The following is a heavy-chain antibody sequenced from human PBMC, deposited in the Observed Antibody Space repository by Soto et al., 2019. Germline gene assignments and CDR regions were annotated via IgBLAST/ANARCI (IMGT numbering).Heavy chain of an antibody. J-gene: IGHJ5*02. Sequence: QVQLVQSGAEIKKPASSVKVSCKASGGSDVFNNYPVSWVRQAPGQGLECMGAIITMFNTADYAQRFLGRVTITADEFTRTVYMELTSLTSDDTAVYYCARHYPTAVSGAGWFDTWGQGTLVTVSS. CDR3: ARHYPTAVSGAGWFDT. D-gene: IGHD6-19*01. CDR1: GGSDVFNNYP. V-gene: IGHV1-69*01. CDR2: IITMFNTA.